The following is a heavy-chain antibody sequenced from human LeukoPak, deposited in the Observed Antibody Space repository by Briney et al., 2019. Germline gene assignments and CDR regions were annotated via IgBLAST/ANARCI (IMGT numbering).Heavy chain of an antibody. Sequence: GRSLRLSCAASGFTFSNYAMNWVRQAPGKGLEWVSYIRGGGSNTRYSDSVKGRFIISRDNSKNILYLQMNSLRAEDTAIYYCAKCSASYSNDAFDVWGRGTMVTVSS. V-gene: IGHV3-23*01. CDR2: IRGGGSNT. D-gene: IGHD3-10*02. CDR1: GFTFSNYA. J-gene: IGHJ3*01. CDR3: AKCSASYSNDAFDV.